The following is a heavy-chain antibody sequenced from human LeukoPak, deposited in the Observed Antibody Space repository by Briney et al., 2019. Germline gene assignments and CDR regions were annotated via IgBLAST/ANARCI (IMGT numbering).Heavy chain of an antibody. D-gene: IGHD4-23*01. Sequence: PGGSLRLSCAASGFTVSSNYMSCVRQALGKGLWWVSVIYSVGGTFYAASVKGRFTISRHNSKKTLYVEMNSLRAEDTAVYYCARGTVGVGKVDYWGQGTLVTVSS. CDR2: IYSVGGT. CDR3: ARGTVGVGKVDY. J-gene: IGHJ4*02. CDR1: GFTVSSNY. V-gene: IGHV3-53*01.